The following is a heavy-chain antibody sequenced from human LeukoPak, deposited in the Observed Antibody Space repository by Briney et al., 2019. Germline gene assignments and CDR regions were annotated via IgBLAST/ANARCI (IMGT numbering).Heavy chain of an antibody. J-gene: IGHJ3*02. CDR1: GFTFSDYY. CDR3: ANPVTPPGAFDI. D-gene: IGHD2/OR15-2a*01. V-gene: IGHV3-11*01. CDR2: ISHRGTTI. Sequence: PGGSLRLSCAASGFTFSDYYMSWIRQAPGKGLEWVSYISHRGTTIYYADSVKGRFTISRDNPKKSLSLQMNSLRAEDTAVYYCANPVTPPGAFDIWGLGTVVTVSS.